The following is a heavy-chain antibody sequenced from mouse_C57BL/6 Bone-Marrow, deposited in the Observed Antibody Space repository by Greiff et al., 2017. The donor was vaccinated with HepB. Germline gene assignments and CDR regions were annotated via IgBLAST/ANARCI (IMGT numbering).Heavy chain of an antibody. D-gene: IGHD1-1*01. CDR1: GYTFTDYY. Sequence: VQLQQSGPVLVKPGASVKMSCKASGYTFTDYYMNWVKQSHGKSLEWIGVINPYNGGTSYNQKFKGKATLTVDKSSSTAYMELNSLTSEDSAVYYCAREFLLTTVVAEGDYWGQGTTLTVSS. CDR2: INPYNGGT. CDR3: AREFLLTTVVAEGDY. J-gene: IGHJ2*01. V-gene: IGHV1-19*01.